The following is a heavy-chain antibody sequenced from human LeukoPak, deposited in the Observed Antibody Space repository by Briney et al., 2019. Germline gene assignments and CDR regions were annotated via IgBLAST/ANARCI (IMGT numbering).Heavy chain of an antibody. CDR3: AREEYSYGLYYYYYYMDV. Sequence: GASVKVSCKASGYTFTSYGISWVRQAPGQGLEWMGRIIPIFGTANYAQKFQGRVTITADKSTSTAYMELSSLRSEDTAVYYCAREEYSYGLYYYYYYMDVWGKGTTVTVSS. CDR2: IIPIFGTA. V-gene: IGHV1-69*06. D-gene: IGHD5-18*01. CDR1: GYTFTSYG. J-gene: IGHJ6*03.